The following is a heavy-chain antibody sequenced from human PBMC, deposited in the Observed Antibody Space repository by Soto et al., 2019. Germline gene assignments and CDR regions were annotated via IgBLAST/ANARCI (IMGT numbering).Heavy chain of an antibody. V-gene: IGHV3-74*01. J-gene: IGHJ6*03. D-gene: IGHD3-10*01. CDR1: GFTFSSYW. CDR2: INSDGSST. CDR3: ARAGLVRGAYSGDYYYYYYMDV. Sequence: GSLRLSCAASGFTFSSYWMHWVRQAPGKGLVWVSRINSDGSSTSYADSVKGRFTISRDNAKNTLYLQMNSLRAEDTAVYYCARAGLVRGAYSGDYYYYYYMDVWGKGTTVTVSS.